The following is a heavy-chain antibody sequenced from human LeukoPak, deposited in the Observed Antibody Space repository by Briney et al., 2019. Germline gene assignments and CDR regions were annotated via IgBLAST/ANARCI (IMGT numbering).Heavy chain of an antibody. Sequence: PGVALRLSCAASGFTFSSYAMSWVRQAPGKGLEWVSAISGSGGSTYYADSVKGRFTISRDNSKNTLYLQMNSLRAEDTAVYYCAKELSSSGWYGVMIYWGQGTLVTVSS. CDR1: GFTFSSYA. D-gene: IGHD6-19*01. J-gene: IGHJ4*02. CDR2: ISGSGGST. V-gene: IGHV3-23*01. CDR3: AKELSSSGWYGVMIY.